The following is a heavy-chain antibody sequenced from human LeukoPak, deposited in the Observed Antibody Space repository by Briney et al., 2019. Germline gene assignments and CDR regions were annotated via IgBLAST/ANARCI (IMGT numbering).Heavy chain of an antibody. J-gene: IGHJ4*02. CDR1: GFTLSNYW. CDR2: IKRDGSEI. CDR3: TRDHQGTWIYDFEY. D-gene: IGHD2-2*01. V-gene: IGHV3-7*01. Sequence: GSLGLSFAASGFTLSNYWMSWVRQAPGKGLDWVANIKRDGSEIYYVGSVRGRFTISRDNAKNSLYLQMNSLRAEDTAVYYCTRDHQGTWIYDFEYWGQGTLVTVSS.